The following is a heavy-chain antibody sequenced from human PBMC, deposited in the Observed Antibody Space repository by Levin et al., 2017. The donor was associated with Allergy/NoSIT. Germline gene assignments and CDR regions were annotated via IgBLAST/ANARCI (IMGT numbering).Heavy chain of an antibody. V-gene: IGHV3-48*01. D-gene: IGHD2-2*01. J-gene: IGHJ4*02. CDR3: ARDPHQLLRTTYDY. Sequence: GASVKVSCATSGFTFSSYSMNWVRQAPGKGLEWVSYISSSSSTIYYADSVKGRFTISRDNAKNSLYLQMNSLRAEDTAVYYCARDPHQLLRTTYDYWGQGTLVTVSS. CDR2: ISSSSSTI. CDR1: GFTFSSYS.